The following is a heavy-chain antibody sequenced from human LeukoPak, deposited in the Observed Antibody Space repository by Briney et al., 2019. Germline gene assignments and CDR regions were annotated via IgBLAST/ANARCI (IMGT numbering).Heavy chain of an antibody. Sequence: SVNVSCKASGGTFSSYAISRVRQAPGQGLEWMGGIIPIFGTANYAQKSQGRVTITADESTSTAYMELSSLRSEDTAVYYCARAETSSKPFDPWGQGTLVTVSS. J-gene: IGHJ5*02. CDR2: IIPIFGTA. V-gene: IGHV1-69*13. CDR1: GGTFSSYA. CDR3: ARAETSSKPFDP. D-gene: IGHD2-2*01.